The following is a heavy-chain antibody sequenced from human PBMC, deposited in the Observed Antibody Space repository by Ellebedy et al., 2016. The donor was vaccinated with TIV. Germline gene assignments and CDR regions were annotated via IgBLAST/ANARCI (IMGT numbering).Heavy chain of an antibody. V-gene: IGHV3-33*01. CDR1: GFTFSRHG. J-gene: IGHJ4*02. CDR2: IYFDGTNL. D-gene: IGHD1-26*01. Sequence: PGGSLRLSCSSSGFTFSRHGMHWVRQAPDRGLEWVAVIYFDGTNLHYADSVKGRFTISRDNSRNILYLGMNNVRPEETTTYFCARDEGSPVVGAQGPLDHWGQGTPVYVSS. CDR3: ARDEGSPVVGAQGPLDH.